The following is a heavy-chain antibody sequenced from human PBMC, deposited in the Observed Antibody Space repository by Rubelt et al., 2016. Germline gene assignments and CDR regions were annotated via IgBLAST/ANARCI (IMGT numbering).Heavy chain of an antibody. CDR3: ARAQRIRLLMVYAPTFDY. V-gene: IGHV1-3*01. CDR2: INAGNGNT. Sequence: QVQLVQSGAEVKKPGASVKVSCKASGYTFTSYAMYWVRQAPGQRLEWMGWINAGNGNTKYSQKFQGRVTITRDTSASTAYMELSSLRSEDTAVYYCARAQRIRLLMVYAPTFDYWGQGTLVTVSS. J-gene: IGHJ4*02. D-gene: IGHD2-8*01. CDR1: GYTFTSYA.